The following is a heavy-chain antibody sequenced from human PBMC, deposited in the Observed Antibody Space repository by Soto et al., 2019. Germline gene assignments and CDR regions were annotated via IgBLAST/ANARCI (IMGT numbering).Heavy chain of an antibody. CDR1: GFTFSNAW. V-gene: IGHV3-15*01. CDR2: IKSKIDGGTT. Sequence: GGSLRLSCAASGFTFSNAWMSWVRQAPGKGLEWVARIKSKIDGGTTDHAAPVKGRFTISRDDSKNTLYLQMNSLETEDTAVYYCTTYDYILGSDRYRWAYSGQGALVTVSS. CDR3: TTYDYILGSDRYRWAY. D-gene: IGHD3-16*02. J-gene: IGHJ4*02.